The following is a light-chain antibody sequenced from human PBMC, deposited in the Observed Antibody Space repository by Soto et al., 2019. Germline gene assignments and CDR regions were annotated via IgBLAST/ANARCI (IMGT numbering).Light chain of an antibody. Sequence: EIVLTQSPGTLSLSPGERATLSCRASQSVGSSLSWYQQKPGQAPRLLFYGASNRATAIPDRFSGSGFGTDFTLTITRLEPEDFAVYYCQQYGDAPQPFGPGTMVDIK. V-gene: IGKV3-20*01. CDR1: QSVGSS. CDR3: QQYGDAPQP. CDR2: GAS. J-gene: IGKJ1*01.